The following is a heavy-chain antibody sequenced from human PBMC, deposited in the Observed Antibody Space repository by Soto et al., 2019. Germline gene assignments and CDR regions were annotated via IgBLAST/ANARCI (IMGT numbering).Heavy chain of an antibody. J-gene: IGHJ6*02. V-gene: IGHV1-18*01. Sequence: QVQLVQSGAEVKKPGASVKVSCKASGYTFTSNGISWVRQAPGQGLEWMGWISAYNGNTNYAQKVQGRVTMTTDTSTGTAYMELRSRRSDDTAVYYWGRGPIFGVMDVWGQGTTVTVSS. CDR3: GRGPIFGVMDV. CDR1: GYTFTSNG. D-gene: IGHD3-3*01. CDR2: ISAYNGNT.